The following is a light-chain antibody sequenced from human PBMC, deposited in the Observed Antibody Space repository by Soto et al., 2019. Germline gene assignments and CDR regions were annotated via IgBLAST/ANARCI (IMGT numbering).Light chain of an antibody. Sequence: AIQMTQSPSSLSASVGDRVTITCRASQGIRNDLGWYQQKPGKAPKLLIYAASSLQSGVPSRFSGSGSGTDFTLTISSLQPEDFAVYYCQQYYNWPLTFGGGTKVDIK. CDR3: QQYYNWPLT. CDR2: AAS. CDR1: QGIRND. J-gene: IGKJ4*01. V-gene: IGKV1-6*01.